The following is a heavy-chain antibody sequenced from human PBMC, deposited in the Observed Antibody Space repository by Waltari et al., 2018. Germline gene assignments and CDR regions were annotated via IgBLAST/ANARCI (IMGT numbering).Heavy chain of an antibody. J-gene: IGHJ4*02. CDR1: GFTCSDYY. Sequence: QVQLVESGGGLVKPGGSLTLSCVASGFTCSDYYMSWIRQGPGKGMEWVLDRSSSGSTIYYAGSVKGRFTISRDNAKNTPYLQRNSLSAEDTAGYYCASLIAALDYWGQGTLVTVSS. D-gene: IGHD6-25*01. V-gene: IGHV3-11*01. CDR2: RSSSGSTI. CDR3: ASLIAALDY.